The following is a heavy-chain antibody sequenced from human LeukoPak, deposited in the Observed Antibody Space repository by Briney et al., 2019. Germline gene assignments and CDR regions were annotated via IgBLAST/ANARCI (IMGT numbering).Heavy chain of an antibody. V-gene: IGHV3-7*03. CDR3: ARDSSPYCGDDCYFDAFDL. D-gene: IGHD2-21*02. Sequence: GGSLRLSCAVSEFTFGSYWMTWVRQAPGEGLEWVANINRDGSKNHFVDSVKGRFTISRDNAKNFLYLQMNSLRAEDTAVYFCARDSSPYCGDDCYFDAFDLWGQGTMVTVSS. J-gene: IGHJ3*01. CDR2: INRDGSKN. CDR1: EFTFGSYW.